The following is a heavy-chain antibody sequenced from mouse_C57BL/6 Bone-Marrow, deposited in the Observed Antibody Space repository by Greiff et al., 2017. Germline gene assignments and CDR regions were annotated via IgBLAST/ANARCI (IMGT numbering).Heavy chain of an antibody. V-gene: IGHV1-82*01. CDR2: IYPGDGDT. CDR1: GYAFSSSW. Sequence: QVQLKESGPELVKPGASVKISCKASGYAFSSSWLNWVKQRPGTGLEWIGRIYPGDGDTNYNGKFKGTDTLTADKTSSTAYMQHRSLTAEDAAVYFCGRGEEDSALDYWGKGTTLTVSS. CDR3: GRGEEDSALDY. D-gene: IGHD3-2*01. J-gene: IGHJ2*01.